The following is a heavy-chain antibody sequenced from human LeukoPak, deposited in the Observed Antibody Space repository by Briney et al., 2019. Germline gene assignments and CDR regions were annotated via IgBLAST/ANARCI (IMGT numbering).Heavy chain of an antibody. Sequence: TGGSLRLSCAASGFNFGYYAMHWVRQAPGKGLDWVAFIRYDGGDTHYADSVRGRFTVSRDNSKNTPYLQMNSLTAEDTALYYCAKEGGGRTFDYWGQGTLVTVSS. D-gene: IGHD4-23*01. CDR1: GFNFGYYA. CDR3: AKEGGGRTFDY. J-gene: IGHJ4*02. V-gene: IGHV3-30*02. CDR2: IRYDGGDT.